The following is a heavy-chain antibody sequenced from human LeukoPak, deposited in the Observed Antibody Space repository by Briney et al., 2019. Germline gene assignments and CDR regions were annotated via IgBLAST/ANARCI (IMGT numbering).Heavy chain of an antibody. CDR2: IIPIFGTA. D-gene: IGHD1-26*01. CDR1: GGTFSSYA. CDR3: ARGTVGGKTPFDY. J-gene: IGHJ4*02. V-gene: IGHV1-69*06. Sequence: SVKVSCKASGGTFSSYAISWVRQAPGQGLEWMGGIIPIFGTANYAQKFQGRVTITADKSTSTAYMELSSLRSDDTAVYYCARGTVGGKTPFDYWGQGTLVTVSS.